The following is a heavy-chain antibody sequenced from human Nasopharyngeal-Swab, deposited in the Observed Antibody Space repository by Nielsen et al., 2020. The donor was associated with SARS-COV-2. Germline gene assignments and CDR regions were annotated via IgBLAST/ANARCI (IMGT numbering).Heavy chain of an antibody. D-gene: IGHD3-10*01. V-gene: IGHV3-33*01. J-gene: IGHJ5*02. Sequence: WIRQPPGKGLEWVAVIWYDGGNKYYADSVKGRFTISRDNSKNTLYLQMNSLRAEDTAVYYCARDYYGSGKGWFDPWGQGTLVTVSS. CDR2: IWYDGGNK. CDR3: ARDYYGSGKGWFDP.